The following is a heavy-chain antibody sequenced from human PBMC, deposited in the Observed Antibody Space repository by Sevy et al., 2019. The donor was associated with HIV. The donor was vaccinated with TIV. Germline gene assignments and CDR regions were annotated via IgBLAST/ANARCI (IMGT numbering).Heavy chain of an antibody. Sequence: SETLSLTYTVSGGSINSDHWNWIRQPPGKGLEWIGYVYYTGGTNYNPSLKNRVTISVDRTKNQFSLKLTSVTAADTAVYYCARRNDFDIWGQGTMVTVSS. CDR2: VYYTGGT. J-gene: IGHJ3*02. CDR3: ARRNDFDI. CDR1: GGSINSDH. V-gene: IGHV4-59*08.